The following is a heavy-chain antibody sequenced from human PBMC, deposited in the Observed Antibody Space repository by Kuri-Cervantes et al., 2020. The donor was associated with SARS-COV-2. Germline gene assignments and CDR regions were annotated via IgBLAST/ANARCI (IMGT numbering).Heavy chain of an antibody. V-gene: IGHV1-2*04. CDR3: ARSYSSGWYYYYGMDA. Sequence: ASVMVSCKASGYTFTGYYMHWVRQAPGQGLEGMGWINPNSGGTNYAQKFQGWVTMTRDTSISTAYMALSRLRTDDTAVYYCARSYSSGWYYYYGMDAWGQGTTVTVSS. J-gene: IGHJ6*02. D-gene: IGHD6-19*01. CDR2: INPNSGGT. CDR1: GYTFTGYY.